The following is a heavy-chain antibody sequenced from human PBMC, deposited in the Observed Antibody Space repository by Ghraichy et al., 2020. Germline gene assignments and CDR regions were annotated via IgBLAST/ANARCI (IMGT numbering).Heavy chain of an antibody. V-gene: IGHV3-7*03. CDR1: GFTFSSYW. CDR3: AREGAGESGSYKTYYYYYGMDV. Sequence: GGSLRLSCAASGFTFSSYWMSWVRQAPGKGLEWVANIKQDGSEKYYVDSVKGRFTISRDNAKNSLYLQMNSLRAEDTAVYYCAREGAGESGSYKTYYYYYGMDVWGQGTTVTVSS. CDR2: IKQDGSEK. J-gene: IGHJ6*02. D-gene: IGHD1-26*01.